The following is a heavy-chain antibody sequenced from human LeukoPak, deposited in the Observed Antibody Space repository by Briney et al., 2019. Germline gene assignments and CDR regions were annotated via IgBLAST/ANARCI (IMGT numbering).Heavy chain of an antibody. Sequence: GSPRLSCAASGFTFSSYSMNWVRQAPGKGLEWIGYTHYSGETTYNPSLQSRVTTSVDTSKNQFSLHLSSVTAADTAVYYCARWGGRLNAFDIWGQGTMVTVSS. CDR3: ARWGGRLNAFDI. J-gene: IGHJ3*02. V-gene: IGHV4-59*08. CDR2: THYSGET. D-gene: IGHD3-10*01. CDR1: GFTFSSYS.